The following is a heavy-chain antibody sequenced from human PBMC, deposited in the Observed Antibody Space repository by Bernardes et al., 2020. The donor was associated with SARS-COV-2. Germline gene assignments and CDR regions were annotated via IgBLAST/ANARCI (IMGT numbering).Heavy chain of an antibody. V-gene: IGHV4-59*01. CDR2: VYHIGST. Sequence: TLSLTCTVSGGSITSSYWSWIRQPPGKGLEWIGYVYHIGSTSYNPSLKSRVTISRDTSNTQFSLKLKSVTAADTALYFCAGDGDGYFDYWGQGTLVTVSS. J-gene: IGHJ4*02. CDR3: AGDGDGYFDY. D-gene: IGHD2-21*01. CDR1: GGSITSSY.